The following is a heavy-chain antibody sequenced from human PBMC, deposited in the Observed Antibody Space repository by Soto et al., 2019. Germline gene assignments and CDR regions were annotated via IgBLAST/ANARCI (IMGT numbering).Heavy chain of an antibody. V-gene: IGHV3-21*01. Sequence: EVQLVESGGGLVKPGGSLRLSCAASGFTFSSYSMNWVRQAPGKGLEWVSSISSSSSYIYYADSVKGRFTISRDNAKNSLYLQMNSLRAEDTAVYYCARGPHMITFGGVIVEGNWFDPWGQGTLVTVSS. D-gene: IGHD3-16*02. CDR2: ISSSSSYI. J-gene: IGHJ5*02. CDR3: ARGPHMITFGGVIVEGNWFDP. CDR1: GFTFSSYS.